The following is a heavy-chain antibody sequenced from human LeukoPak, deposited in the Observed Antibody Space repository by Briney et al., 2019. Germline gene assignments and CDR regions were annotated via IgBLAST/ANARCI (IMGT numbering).Heavy chain of an antibody. D-gene: IGHD3-10*01. J-gene: IGHJ4*02. CDR2: IRYDGSNK. CDR1: GFTFSSYG. V-gene: IGHV3-30*02. CDR3: AKVLRSHPTSFDY. Sequence: PGGSLRLSCAASGFTFSSYGMHWVRRAPGKGLEWVAFIRYDGSNKYYADSVKGRFTISRDNSKNTLYLQMNSLRAEDTAVYYCAKVLRSHPTSFDYWGQGTLVTVSS.